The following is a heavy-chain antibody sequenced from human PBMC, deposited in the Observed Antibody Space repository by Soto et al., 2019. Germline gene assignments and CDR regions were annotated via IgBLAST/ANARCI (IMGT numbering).Heavy chain of an antibody. J-gene: IGHJ3*01. D-gene: IGHD6-13*01. Sequence: PGGSLRLSCAASGFTFDDYAMHWVRQAPGKGLEWVSCITWNGGTVGYADSVKGRFTISRDNAENSVSLQMDSLRTEDTALYYCAKAYIKPGYSDRWDHSPFDSWGQGTMVTVSS. CDR2: ITWNGGTV. CDR3: AKAYIKPGYSDRWDHSPFDS. CDR1: GFTFDDYA. V-gene: IGHV3-9*01.